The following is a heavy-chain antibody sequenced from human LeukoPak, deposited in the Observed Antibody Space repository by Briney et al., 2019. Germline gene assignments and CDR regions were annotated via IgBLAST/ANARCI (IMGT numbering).Heavy chain of an antibody. J-gene: IGHJ5*02. CDR2: INYSGST. CDR3: AKEYNYAYGWFDP. V-gene: IGHV4-59*01. D-gene: IGHD5-18*01. Sequence: SETLSLTCTVSGGSISSYYWSWIRQSPGKGLEWIGYINYSGSTNYNPSLKGRVTMSVDTSKNQVSLKVSSVTAADTAVYYCAKEYNYAYGWFDPWGQGTLVTVSS. CDR1: GGSISSYY.